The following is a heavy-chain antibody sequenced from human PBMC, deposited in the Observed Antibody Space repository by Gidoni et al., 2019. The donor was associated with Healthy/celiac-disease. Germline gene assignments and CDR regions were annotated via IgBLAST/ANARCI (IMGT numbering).Heavy chain of an antibody. CDR1: GLTFRDYY. V-gene: IGHV3-11*01. CDR2: ISSSGSTI. CDR3: ARGSGSYYHREFDY. J-gene: IGHJ4*02. Sequence: QVQLVESGGGLAKPGASLRLSCAASGLTFRDYYKSWIRQAPGKGLECVSFISSSGSTIYYADSVKGRFTISRDNAKNSLYLQMNSMRAEDTAVYYCARGSGSYYHREFDYWGQGTLVTVSS. D-gene: IGHD1-26*01.